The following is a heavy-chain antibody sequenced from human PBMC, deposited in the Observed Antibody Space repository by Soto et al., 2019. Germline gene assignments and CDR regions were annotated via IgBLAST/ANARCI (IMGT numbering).Heavy chain of an antibody. CDR2: VKRKTNGGTT. CDR3: ATCYGSGTDCQEDYLAF. D-gene: IGHD3-10*01. Sequence: GGSLRLSCAASGFTSTNAWMSWVRQAPGKGLEWVGRVKRKTNGGTTDYAAPVKDRFNISRDDSKNTLYLQMNNLKTEDTAVYYCATCYGSGTDCQEDYLAFWGQGTPVTVSS. V-gene: IGHV3-15*01. J-gene: IGHJ4*02. CDR1: GFTSTNAW.